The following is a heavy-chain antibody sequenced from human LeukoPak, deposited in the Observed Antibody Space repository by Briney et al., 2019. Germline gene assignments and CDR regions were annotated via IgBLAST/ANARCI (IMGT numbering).Heavy chain of an antibody. Sequence: ASVKLSCKASGYTFTSYGISWVRQAPGQGLEWMGWISAYNGNTNYAQKLQGRVTMTTDTSTSTAYMELRSLRSDDTAVYYCARDYDYVWGSYRPPTTDYWGQGTLVTVSS. CDR3: ARDYDYVWGSYRPPTTDY. J-gene: IGHJ4*02. V-gene: IGHV1-18*01. CDR1: GYTFTSYG. CDR2: ISAYNGNT. D-gene: IGHD3-16*02.